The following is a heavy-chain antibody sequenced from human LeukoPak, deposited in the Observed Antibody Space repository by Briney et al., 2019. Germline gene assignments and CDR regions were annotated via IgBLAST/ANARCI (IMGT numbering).Heavy chain of an antibody. CDR1: GFTFSNAW. D-gene: IGHD4-11*01. CDR2: IKSKKDGGTI. V-gene: IGHV3-15*01. Sequence: GGSLRLSCGVSGFTFSNAWMSWVRQAPGKGLEWVGRIKSKKDGGTIDYAAPVKGRFTISRDDSKNTLYLQMNSLRAEDTAVYYCAGDYTGYYYYYGMDVWGQGTTVTVSS. J-gene: IGHJ6*02. CDR3: AGDYTGYYYYYGMDV.